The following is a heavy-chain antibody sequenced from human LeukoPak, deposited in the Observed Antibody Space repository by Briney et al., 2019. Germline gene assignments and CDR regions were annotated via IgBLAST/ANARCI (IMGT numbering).Heavy chain of an antibody. CDR2: INPSGGST. CDR3: ARMDGLGGSFNNWFDP. Sequence: ASVKVSCKASGYTFTSYYMHWVRQAPGQGLEWMGIINPSGGSTSYAQKFQGRVTMTRDMSTSTVYMELSSLRSEDTAVYYCARMDGLGGSFNNWFDPWGQGTLVTVSS. CDR1: GYTFTSYY. D-gene: IGHD1-26*01. J-gene: IGHJ5*02. V-gene: IGHV1-46*01.